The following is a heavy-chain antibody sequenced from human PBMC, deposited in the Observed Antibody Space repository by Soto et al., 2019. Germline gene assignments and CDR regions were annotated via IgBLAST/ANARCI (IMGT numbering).Heavy chain of an antibody. CDR1: GYTFTSYY. CDR2: INPSGGST. Sequence: ASVKVSCKASGYTFTSYYMHWVRQAPGQGLEWMGIINPSGGSTGYAQKFQGRVTMTRDTATSTVYMELSSLRSEDTAVYYCAHLPRDRDAFDIWGEGTMVNVS. V-gene: IGHV1-46*03. J-gene: IGHJ3*02. CDR3: AHLPRDRDAFDI.